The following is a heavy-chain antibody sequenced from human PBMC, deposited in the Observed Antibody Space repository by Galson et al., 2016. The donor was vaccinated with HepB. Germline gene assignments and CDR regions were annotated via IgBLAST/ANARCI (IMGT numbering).Heavy chain of an antibody. V-gene: IGHV1-69*06. CDR2: ITPIFGTT. D-gene: IGHD3-3*02. CDR1: GGALRSYS. CDR3: AKVAGFALSHFSSGQWGRRGKYFDH. J-gene: IGHJ4*02. Sequence: SCKVYGGALRSYSISWVRQAPGQGLEWMGGITPIFGTTDYAQNFQGRVTITADRSTSSVYMELSSLRSNDTAIYYCAKVAGFALSHFSSGQWGRRGKYFDHWGQGTLVSVSS.